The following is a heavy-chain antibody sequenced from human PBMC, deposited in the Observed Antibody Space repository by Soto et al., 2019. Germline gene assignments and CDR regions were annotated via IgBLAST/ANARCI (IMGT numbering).Heavy chain of an antibody. D-gene: IGHD2-2*01. V-gene: IGHV3-23*01. J-gene: IGHJ4*02. Sequence: AGGSLRLSCAASGFTFSNYPMTWVRQAPGKGLEWVSSISGSGRSTYYPDSAKGRFTISRDNSKNTFFLHMNSLRAEDTAVYYCAKEQAHSQADTSSIFDYWGQGTLVTVSS. CDR1: GFTFSNYP. CDR3: AKEQAHSQADTSSIFDY. CDR2: ISGSGRST.